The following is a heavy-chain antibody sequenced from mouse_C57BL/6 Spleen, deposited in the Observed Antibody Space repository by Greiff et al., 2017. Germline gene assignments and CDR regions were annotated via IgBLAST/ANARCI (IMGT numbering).Heavy chain of an antibody. J-gene: IGHJ3*01. CDR2: IDPSDSEP. D-gene: IGHD1-1*01. CDR1: GYTFTSYW. Sequence: VQLQQPGAELVRPGSSVTLSCNASGYTFTSYWVPWVKQRPIQGLEWIGNIDPSDSEPPYNQTFKDHATLTVEKSSGTASKQLSSLTSEDSAVYYCARGVHYYGSSYSFAYSGQGTVVSVSA. CDR3: ARGVHYYGSSYSFAY. V-gene: IGHV1-52*01.